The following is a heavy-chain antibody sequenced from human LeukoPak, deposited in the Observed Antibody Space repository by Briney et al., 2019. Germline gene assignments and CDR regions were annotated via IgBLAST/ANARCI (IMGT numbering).Heavy chain of an antibody. CDR1: GFAFSNYG. CDR3: ARDMVASRDHGDYFDQ. CDR2: IWYDGSNK. D-gene: IGHD2-15*01. J-gene: IGHJ4*02. Sequence: GGSLRLSCAASGFAFSNYGMHWVRQAPGKGLEWVAFIWYDGSNKYYRETVKGRFSISRDISKNTLYLEMNSLRAEDTSVYFCARDMVASRDHGDYFDQWGQGTLVTVSS. V-gene: IGHV3-33*01.